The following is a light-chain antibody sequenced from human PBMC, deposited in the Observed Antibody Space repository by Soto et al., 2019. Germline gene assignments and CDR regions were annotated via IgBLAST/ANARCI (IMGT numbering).Light chain of an antibody. V-gene: IGLV2-23*02. J-gene: IGLJ3*02. CDR2: EVS. CDR3: CSYAGSSSWV. CDR1: SSDVGSYNL. Sequence: QSALTQPASVSGSPGQSITISCTGTSSDVGSYNLVSWYQQHPGKAPKLMIYEVSKRPSGVSNRFSGSKSGNTASLIISGLQADDEADYYCCSYAGSSSWVFGGGAKLTVL.